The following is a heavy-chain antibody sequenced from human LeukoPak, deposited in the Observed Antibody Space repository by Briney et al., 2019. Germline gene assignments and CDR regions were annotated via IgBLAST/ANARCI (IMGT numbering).Heavy chain of an antibody. CDR3: AKAYWNYYYGMDV. CDR2: ISWNGGSI. CDR1: GFTFDDYA. J-gene: IGHJ6*02. V-gene: IGHV3-9*01. Sequence: GGSLRLSCTASGFTFDDYAMHWVRQPPGRGLEWVSGISWNGGSIGYADSVKGRFTISRDNAKNSLYLQMNSLRAEDTALYYCAKAYWNYYYGMDVWGQGTTVTVSS. D-gene: IGHD1-1*01.